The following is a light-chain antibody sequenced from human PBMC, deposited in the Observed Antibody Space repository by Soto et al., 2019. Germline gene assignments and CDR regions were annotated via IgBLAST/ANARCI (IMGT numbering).Light chain of an antibody. V-gene: IGKV3-20*01. CDR2: GAS. CDR1: QSVSSSY. CDR3: QQYGSSRTWT. Sequence: EIVLTQSPGTLSLSPGERATLSCRASQSVSSSYLAWYQQKPGQAPRRLIYGASSRATGIPDRFSGSGSGTDFTLTISRLEPEDFAVYYCQQYGSSRTWTFGRGTKVEIK. J-gene: IGKJ1*01.